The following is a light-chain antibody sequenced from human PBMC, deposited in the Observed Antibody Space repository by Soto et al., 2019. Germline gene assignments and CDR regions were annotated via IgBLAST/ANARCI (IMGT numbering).Light chain of an antibody. CDR1: QSISSW. Sequence: DIQMTQSPSTLSASVGDRVTITCRASQSISSWLAWYQQQPGKAPKLLIYKASNLEIGVPSRFSGSGSGTEFTLTISSLQPDDFATYYCQQYSTYSWTFGQGTQVEIK. V-gene: IGKV1-5*03. CDR2: KAS. J-gene: IGKJ1*01. CDR3: QQYSTYSWT.